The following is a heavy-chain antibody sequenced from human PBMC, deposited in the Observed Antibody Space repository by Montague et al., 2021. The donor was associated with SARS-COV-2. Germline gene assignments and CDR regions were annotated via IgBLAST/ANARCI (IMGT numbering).Heavy chain of an antibody. V-gene: IGHV3-23*01. CDR1: GFRFSGYA. CDR2: IRDSGNDT. J-gene: IGHJ4*02. Sequence: SLRLSCAASGFRFSGYAMSWVRQAPGKGLEWVSAIRDSGNDTYYADSVRGRFTSSRDNSKNMLYLQLNSLRVEDTAVYYCAKRVVVTSYRYFDYWGQGTLVTVSS. D-gene: IGHD2-21*02. CDR3: AKRVVVTSYRYFDY.